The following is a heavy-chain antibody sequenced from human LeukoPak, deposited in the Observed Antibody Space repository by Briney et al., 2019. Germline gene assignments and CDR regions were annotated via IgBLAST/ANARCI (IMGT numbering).Heavy chain of an antibody. Sequence: GGSLRLSCAASGFTVSSNHMSWVRQAPGKGLEWVSIIYSGTTYYADSVKGLFTISRDNSKNTLYLQMNSLRAEDTAVYYCAKDAGNYDSSGLDAFDIWGQGTMVTVSS. CDR2: IYSGTT. CDR3: AKDAGNYDSSGLDAFDI. V-gene: IGHV3-53*01. D-gene: IGHD3-22*01. CDR1: GFTVSSNH. J-gene: IGHJ3*02.